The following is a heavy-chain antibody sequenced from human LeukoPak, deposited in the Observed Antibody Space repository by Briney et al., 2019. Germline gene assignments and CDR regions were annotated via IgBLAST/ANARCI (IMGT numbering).Heavy chain of an antibody. CDR2: IRSKANSYAT. CDR3: TRRAGGCSSSSCYDY. J-gene: IGHJ4*02. D-gene: IGHD2-2*01. V-gene: IGHV3-73*01. Sequence: GESLTLSCAASGFTFSDSAMHWVRQASGKGLEWVGRIRSKANSYATAYGASGKGRFTISRDESKNTAYLQMNSLKTEDTAVYFCTRRAGGCSSSSCYDYWGQGILVTVSS. CDR1: GFTFSDSA.